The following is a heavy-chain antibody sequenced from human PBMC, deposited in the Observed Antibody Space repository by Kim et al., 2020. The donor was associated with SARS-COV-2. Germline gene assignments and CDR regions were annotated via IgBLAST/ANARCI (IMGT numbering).Heavy chain of an antibody. CDR1: GFTFSTSS. Sequence: GGSLRLSCAASGFTFSTSSMNWIRQAPGKGLEWICYIDSISSTIYYADSVKGRFTVSRDNAGNSLFLEMSSLTAENTAVQYCARDLHCSSSSCSDFD. V-gene: IGHV3-48*01. CDR3: ARDLHCSSSSCSDFD. D-gene: IGHD2-2*01. CDR2: IDSISSTI. J-gene: IGHJ3*02.